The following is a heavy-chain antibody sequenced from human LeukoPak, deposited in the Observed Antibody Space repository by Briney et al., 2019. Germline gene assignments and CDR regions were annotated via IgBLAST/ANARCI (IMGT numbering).Heavy chain of an antibody. Sequence: ASVKVSCKASGYTFTSYGISWVRQAPGQGLEWMGWINPNSGGTNYAQKFQGRVTMTRDTSISTAYMELSRLRFDDTAVYYCARGGENSGFDYWGQGTLVIVSS. V-gene: IGHV1-2*02. J-gene: IGHJ4*02. CDR3: ARGGENSGFDY. D-gene: IGHD6-19*01. CDR2: INPNSGGT. CDR1: GYTFTSYG.